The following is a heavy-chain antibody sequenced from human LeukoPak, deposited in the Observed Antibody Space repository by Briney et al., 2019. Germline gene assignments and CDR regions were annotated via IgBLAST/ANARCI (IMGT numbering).Heavy chain of an antibody. CDR3: ARDLRPLIVALPVY. CDR2: ISYDGSNK. V-gene: IGHV3-30-3*01. CDR1: GFTFGSYA. Sequence: GGSLRLSCAASGFTFGSYAMHWVRQAPGKGLEWVAVISYDGSNKYYADSVKGRFTISRDNSKNTLYLQMNSLRAEDTAVYYCARDLRPLIVALPVYWGQGTLVTVSS. J-gene: IGHJ4*02. D-gene: IGHD5-12*01.